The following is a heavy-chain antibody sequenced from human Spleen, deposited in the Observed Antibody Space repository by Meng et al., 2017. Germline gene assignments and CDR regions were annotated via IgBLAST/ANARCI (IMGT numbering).Heavy chain of an antibody. D-gene: IGHD5-24*01. Sequence: QLPQWGAGLLTPSETLSPTCAVYGGSFSGYYWSWIRQPPGKGLEWIGEINHSGSTNYNPSLKSRVTISVDTSKNQFSLKLSSVTAADTAVYYCASCGDGYDSLCYFDYWGQGTLVTVSS. J-gene: IGHJ4*02. V-gene: IGHV4-34*01. CDR3: ASCGDGYDSLCYFDY. CDR1: GGSFSGYY. CDR2: INHSGST.